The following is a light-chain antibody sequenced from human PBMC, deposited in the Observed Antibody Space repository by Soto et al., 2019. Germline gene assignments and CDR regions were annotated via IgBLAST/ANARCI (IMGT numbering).Light chain of an antibody. CDR2: EVS. J-gene: IGLJ1*01. Sequence: QSALTQPPSASGSPGQSVTISCTGTSSDVGGYNYVFWYQQHPGKAPKLMIYEVSKRPSGVPDRFSGSKSGNTASLTVSGLQAEDEADYYCSSYADSNNPYVFGTGTKDTDL. CDR1: SSDVGGYNY. CDR3: SSYADSNNPYV. V-gene: IGLV2-8*01.